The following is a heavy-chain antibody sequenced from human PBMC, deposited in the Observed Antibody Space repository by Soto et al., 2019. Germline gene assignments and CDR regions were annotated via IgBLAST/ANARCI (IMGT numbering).Heavy chain of an antibody. D-gene: IGHD3-16*01. V-gene: IGHV1-69*12. Sequence: QVQLVQSGAEMKKPGSSVKVSCKASEGTFNTYIMTWVRQAPGQGLEWMGGIVPMLGTADYAQRFQGRVTITADESTSTTYMELSRLRSDDTAVYYCSRGAWGKYELDWGRGTLVTVSS. J-gene: IGHJ4*02. CDR1: EGTFNTYI. CDR2: IVPMLGTA. CDR3: SRGAWGKYELD.